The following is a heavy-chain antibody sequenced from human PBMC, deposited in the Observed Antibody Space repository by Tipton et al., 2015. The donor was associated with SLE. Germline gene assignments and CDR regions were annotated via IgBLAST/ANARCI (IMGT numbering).Heavy chain of an antibody. D-gene: IGHD1-26*01. CDR1: GFTFSSYA. V-gene: IGHV3-30*04. CDR2: ISYDGSNK. J-gene: IGHJ4*02. CDR3: ARGASGSYGGY. Sequence: SLRLSCAASGFTFSSYAMHWVRQAPGKGLEWVAVISYDGSNKYYADSVKGRFTISRDNSKNTLYLQMNSLRAEDTAVYYCARGASGSYGGYWGQGTLVTVSS.